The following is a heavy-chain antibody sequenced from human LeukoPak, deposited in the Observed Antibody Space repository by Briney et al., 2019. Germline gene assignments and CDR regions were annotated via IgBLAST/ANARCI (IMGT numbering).Heavy chain of an antibody. D-gene: IGHD3-16*01. Sequence: PGGSLRLSCATSGFTFTNYAMNWVRQAPGKGLEWVSAVTGPGDTTYYADSVTGRFFMSREDSKTTVYLQMNSLRAEDTAIYYCAKGAEIDLWGQGTLVTVSS. CDR3: AKGAEIDL. J-gene: IGHJ5*02. CDR2: VTGPGDTT. V-gene: IGHV3-23*01. CDR1: GFTFTNYA.